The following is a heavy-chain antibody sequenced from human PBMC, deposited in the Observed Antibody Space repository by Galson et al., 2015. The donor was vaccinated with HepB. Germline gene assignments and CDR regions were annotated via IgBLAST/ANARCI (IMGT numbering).Heavy chain of an antibody. CDR1: GFTFTSSA. CDR3: AAPAYYYDSSGRSYYYYGMDV. Sequence: SVKVSCKASGFTFTSSAMQWVRQARGQRLEWIGWIVVGSGNTNYAQKFQERVTITRDMSTSTAYVELSSLRSEDTAVYYCAAPAYYYDSSGRSYYYYGMDVWGQGTTVTVSS. CDR2: IVVGSGNT. J-gene: IGHJ6*02. D-gene: IGHD3-22*01. V-gene: IGHV1-58*02.